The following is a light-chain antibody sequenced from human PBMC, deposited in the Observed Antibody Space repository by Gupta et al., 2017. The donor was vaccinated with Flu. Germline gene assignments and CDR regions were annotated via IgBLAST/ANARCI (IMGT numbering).Light chain of an antibody. CDR1: QSISDY. Sequence: PATLSASVGDRVTITCRASQSISDYLAWYQQKPGKAPKLLIYRASTVDGGVPSRFGGGGSGTEFTLTICSLQPEDFATYYCQQENNSPRTFGRGTKVEVK. CDR3: QQENNSPRT. CDR2: RAS. J-gene: IGKJ4*02. V-gene: IGKV1-5*03.